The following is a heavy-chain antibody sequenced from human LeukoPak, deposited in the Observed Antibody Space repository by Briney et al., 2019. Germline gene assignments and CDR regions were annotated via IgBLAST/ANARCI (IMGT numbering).Heavy chain of an antibody. CDR1: GFTFSSYW. V-gene: IGHV3-23*01. D-gene: IGHD5-24*01. J-gene: IGHJ4*02. CDR2: ISGSGGST. Sequence: GGSLRLSCAASGFTFSSYWMSWVRQAPGKGLEWVSAISGSGGSTYYADSVKGRFTISRDNSKNTLYLQMNSLRAEDTAVYYCVRDGVRDGLYFDYWGQGTLVTVSS. CDR3: VRDGVRDGLYFDY.